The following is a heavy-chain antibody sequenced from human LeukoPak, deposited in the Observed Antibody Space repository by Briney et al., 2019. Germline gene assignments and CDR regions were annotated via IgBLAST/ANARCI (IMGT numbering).Heavy chain of an antibody. CDR1: GGSISSSSYY. Sequence: SETLSLTCTVSGGSISSSSYYWGWIRQPPGKGLEWIGSIYYSGSTYYNPSLKSRVTISVDTSKNQFSLKLSSVTAADTAVYYCARLRPHIVVVPAAIFDYWGQGTLVTVSS. CDR3: ARLRPHIVVVPAAIFDY. V-gene: IGHV4-39*01. D-gene: IGHD2-2*01. CDR2: IYYSGST. J-gene: IGHJ4*02.